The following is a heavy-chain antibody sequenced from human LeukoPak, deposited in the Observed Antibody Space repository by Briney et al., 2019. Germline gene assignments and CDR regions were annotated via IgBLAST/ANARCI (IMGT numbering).Heavy chain of an antibody. D-gene: IGHD2-2*01. CDR2: IYHSGST. V-gene: IGHV4-30-2*01. J-gene: IGHJ3*02. CDR1: GGSISSGGYS. CDR3: ARALVVVPAFDI. Sequence: SQTLSLTCAVSGGSISSGGYSWSWIRQPPGKGLEWIGYIYHSGSTYYNPSLKSRVTISVDRSKNQFSLKLSPVTAADTAVYYCARALVVVPAFDIWGQGTMVTVSS.